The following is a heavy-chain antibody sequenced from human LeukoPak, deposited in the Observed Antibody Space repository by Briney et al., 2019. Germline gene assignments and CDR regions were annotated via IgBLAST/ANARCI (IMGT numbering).Heavy chain of an antibody. V-gene: IGHV4-34*01. J-gene: IGHJ5*02. D-gene: IGHD3-10*01. CDR3: AYVLLWFGEFRATENWFDP. CDR2: INHSGST. CDR1: GGSFSGYY. Sequence: PSETLSLTCAVYGGSFSGYYWSWIRQPPGKGLEWIGEINHSGSTNYNPSLKSRVTISVDTSKNQFSLKLSSVTAADTAVYYCAYVLLWFGEFRATENWFDPWGQGTLVTVSS.